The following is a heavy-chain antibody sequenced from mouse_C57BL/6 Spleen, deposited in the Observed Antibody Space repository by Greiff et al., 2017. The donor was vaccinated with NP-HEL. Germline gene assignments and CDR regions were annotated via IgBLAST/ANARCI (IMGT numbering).Heavy chain of an antibody. D-gene: IGHD4-1*01. CDR2: INPSTGGT. J-gene: IGHJ2*01. V-gene: IGHV1-42*01. CDR3: ARSELYYFDY. CDR1: GYSFTGYY. Sequence: EVQLQQSGPELVKPGASVKISCKASGYSFTGYYMNWVKQSPEKSLEWIGEINPSTGGTTYNQKFKAKATLTVDKSSSTAYMQLKSLTSEDSAVYYCARSELYYFDYWGQGTTLTVSS.